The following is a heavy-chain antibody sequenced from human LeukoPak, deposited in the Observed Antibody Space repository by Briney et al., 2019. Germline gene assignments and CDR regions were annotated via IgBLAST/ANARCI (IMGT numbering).Heavy chain of an antibody. J-gene: IGHJ5*02. CDR1: GYTFTSYD. CDR2: MNPNSGNT. D-gene: IGHD6-13*01. V-gene: IGHV1-8*01. Sequence: ASVKVSCKASGYTFTSYDINWVRQATGQGLEWMGWMNPNSGNTGYAQKFQGRVTMTRNTSISTAYMGLSSLRSEDTAVYYCARGGMEQQLVLRLTPDWFDPWGQGTLVTVSS. CDR3: ARGGMEQQLVLRLTPDWFDP.